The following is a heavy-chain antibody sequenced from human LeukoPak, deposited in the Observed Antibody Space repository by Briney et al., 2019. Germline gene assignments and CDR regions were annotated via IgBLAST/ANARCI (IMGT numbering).Heavy chain of an antibody. CDR2: IYTSGST. V-gene: IGHV4-61*02. CDR1: GGSVSSGDYY. D-gene: IGHD3-3*01. Sequence: PSETLSLTCTVSGGSVSSGDYYWSWIRQPAGKGLEWIGRIYTSGSTNYNPSLKSRVTMSVDTSKNQFSLKLSSVTAADTAVYYCARALVRFRSGYYMDVWGKGTTVTVSS. CDR3: ARALVRFRSGYYMDV. J-gene: IGHJ6*03.